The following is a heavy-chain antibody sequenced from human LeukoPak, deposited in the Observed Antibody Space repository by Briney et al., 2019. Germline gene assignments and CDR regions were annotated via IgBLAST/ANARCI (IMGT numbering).Heavy chain of an antibody. J-gene: IGHJ3*02. Sequence: GGSLRLSCTASGFTFSSFAMSWVRQAPGKGLEWVSVISGTGKNTYYADSVKGRFTISRDNSKNTLYLQMNSLRAEDTAVYYCAVLVAGTGVDAFDIWGQGTMVTVSS. D-gene: IGHD6-19*01. CDR3: AVLVAGTGVDAFDI. CDR2: ISGTGKNT. CDR1: GFTFSSFA. V-gene: IGHV3-23*01.